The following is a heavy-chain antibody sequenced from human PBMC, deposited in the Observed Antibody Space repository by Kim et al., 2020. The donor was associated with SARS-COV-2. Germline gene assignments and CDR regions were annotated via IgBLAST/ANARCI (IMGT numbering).Heavy chain of an antibody. J-gene: IGHJ4*02. CDR2: ISSSSSYT. CDR1: GFTFSDYY. V-gene: IGHV3-11*06. D-gene: IGHD2-2*01. Sequence: GGSLRLSCAASGFTFSDYYMSWIRQAPGKGLEWVSYISSSSSYTNYADSVKGRFTISRDNAKNSLYLQMNSLRAEDTAVYYCASGTVPAAMGFDYWGQGTLVTVSS. CDR3: ASGTVPAAMGFDY.